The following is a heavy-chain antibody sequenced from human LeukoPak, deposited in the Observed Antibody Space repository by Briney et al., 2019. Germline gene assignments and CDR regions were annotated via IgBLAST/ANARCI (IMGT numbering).Heavy chain of an antibody. CDR1: GFTFSSYS. Sequence: GGSLRLSCAASGFTFSSYSMNWVRQAPGKGLEWVSSISSSSSYIYYADSVKGRFTISRDNAKNSLYLQMNSLRAEDTALYYCAREGCSSTSCYPDYWGQGTLVTVSS. J-gene: IGHJ4*02. D-gene: IGHD2-2*01. CDR2: ISSSSSYI. V-gene: IGHV3-21*01. CDR3: AREGCSSTSCYPDY.